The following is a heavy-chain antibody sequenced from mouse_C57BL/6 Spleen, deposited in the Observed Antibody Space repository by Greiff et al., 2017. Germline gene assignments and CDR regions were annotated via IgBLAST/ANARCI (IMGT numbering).Heavy chain of an antibody. V-gene: IGHV2-6-1*01. CDR1: GFSLTSYG. CDR2: IWRDGST. Sequence: VQLVESGPGLVAPSPSLSISCTASGFSLTSYGVHWVRQPPGKGLEWLVVIWRDGSTTYNSAHNSSLSSSKENSKSQVFLKMNSLQTDDTAMYYCARQDYGGGFAYWGQGTLVTVSA. D-gene: IGHD1-1*01. CDR3: ARQDYGGGFAY. J-gene: IGHJ3*01.